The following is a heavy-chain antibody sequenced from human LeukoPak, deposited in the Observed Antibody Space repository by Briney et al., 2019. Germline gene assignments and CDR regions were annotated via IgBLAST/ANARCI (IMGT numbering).Heavy chain of an antibody. CDR2: MYHTGIS. J-gene: IGHJ3*02. CDR1: GGSISSDF. Sequence: SETLSLTCTVSGGSISSDFWSWIRQPPGKGLEWIGYMYHTGISNHNPSLKSRVTISVDTSKKQISLKLRSVTAADTAVYFCARDKAQSDAFDIWGQGTMVTVSS. CDR3: ARDKAQSDAFDI. V-gene: IGHV4-59*01.